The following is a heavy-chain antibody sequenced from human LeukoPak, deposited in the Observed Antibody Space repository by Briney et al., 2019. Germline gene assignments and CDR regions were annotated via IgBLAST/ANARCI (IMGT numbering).Heavy chain of an antibody. CDR2: IYYSGST. J-gene: IGHJ5*02. V-gene: IGHV4-31*03. Sequence: HPSETLSLTCTVSGGSISSGGYYWSWIRQHPGKGLEWIGYIYYSGSTYYNPSLKSRVTISVDTSKNQFSLKLSSVTAADTAVYYCAREGIAAAGYRLDPWGQGTLVTVSS. D-gene: IGHD6-13*01. CDR3: AREGIAAAGYRLDP. CDR1: GGSISSGGYY.